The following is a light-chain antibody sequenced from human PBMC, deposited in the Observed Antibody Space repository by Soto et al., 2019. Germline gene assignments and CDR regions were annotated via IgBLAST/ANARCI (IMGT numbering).Light chain of an antibody. V-gene: IGLV2-14*01. CDR3: SSYTSSSTYV. CDR1: SSDVGGYNY. J-gene: IGLJ1*01. Sequence: QSVLTQPASVSGSPGQSITISCTGTSSDVGGYNYVSWYQQHPGKAPKLMIYDVSNRPSGVSNRFSGSKSGNTASLTISGLQAEDEADYYCSSYTSSSTYVFGTRTKATVL. CDR2: DVS.